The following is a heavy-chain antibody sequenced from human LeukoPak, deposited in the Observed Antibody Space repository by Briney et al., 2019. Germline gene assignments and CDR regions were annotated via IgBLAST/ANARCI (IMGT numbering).Heavy chain of an antibody. J-gene: IGHJ4*02. CDR1: GGSTGSYY. CDR2: VSYSGST. Sequence: SETLSLTCTVSGGSTGSYYWNWIRQPPGKGLEWIGYVSYSGSTNYNPSLKSRVTMSVDKSKNQFSLKLSSVTAADTAVYFCARATSGYYFDFWDQGTLVTVSS. D-gene: IGHD3-22*01. CDR3: ARATSGYYFDF. V-gene: IGHV4-59*01.